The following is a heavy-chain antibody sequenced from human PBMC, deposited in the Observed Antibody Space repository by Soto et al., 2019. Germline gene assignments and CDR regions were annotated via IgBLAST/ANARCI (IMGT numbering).Heavy chain of an antibody. Sequence: EVQLLESGGGLVQPGGSLRLSCAASGFTFSSYAMSWVRQAPGKGLEWVSAISGSGGSTYYADSVKGRFTISRDNSKNTLYLRMNSLRAEDMAVYYCAKARTVGTTEFDYWGQGTLVTVSS. CDR1: GFTFSSYA. CDR3: AKARTVGTTEFDY. D-gene: IGHD5-12*01. V-gene: IGHV3-23*01. CDR2: ISGSGGST. J-gene: IGHJ4*02.